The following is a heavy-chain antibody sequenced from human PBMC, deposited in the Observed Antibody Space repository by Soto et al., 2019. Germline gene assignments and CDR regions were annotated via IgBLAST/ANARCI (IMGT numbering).Heavy chain of an antibody. Sequence: PSETLSLTCTVSGGSISSYYWSWIRQPPGKGLEWIGYIYYSGSTSYNPSLKSRVTISVDTSKNQFSLKLSSVTAADTAVYYCARGGYYDFWSGYYNPTGYYYYYMDVWGKGTTVTVSS. J-gene: IGHJ6*03. CDR3: ARGGYYDFWSGYYNPTGYYYYYMDV. D-gene: IGHD3-3*01. CDR2: IYYSGST. V-gene: IGHV4-59*01. CDR1: GGSISSYY.